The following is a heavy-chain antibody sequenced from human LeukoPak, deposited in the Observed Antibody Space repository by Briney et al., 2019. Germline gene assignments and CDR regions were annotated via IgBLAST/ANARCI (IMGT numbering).Heavy chain of an antibody. CDR1: GGSISSHY. J-gene: IGHJ3*01. D-gene: IGHD4-17*01. CDR3: ARDPTTVTKGLDV. CDR2: ISYIGST. V-gene: IGHV4-59*11. Sequence: SETLSLTCTVSGGSISSHYWSWIRQPPGKGLEWIGYISYIGSTNYNPSLKSRVTISVDTSKNQFSLKLSSVTAADAAVYFCARDPTTVTKGLDVWGQGTMVTVFS.